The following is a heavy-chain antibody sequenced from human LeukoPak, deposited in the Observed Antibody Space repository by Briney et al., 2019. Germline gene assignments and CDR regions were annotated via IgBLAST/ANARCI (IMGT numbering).Heavy chain of an antibody. V-gene: IGHV3-7*01. CDR2: IKQDGSEK. D-gene: IGHD6-19*01. CDR3: AKVIGVAGGDFDY. CDR1: GFTFSNYW. Sequence: GGSLRLSCAASGFTFSNYWMSWVRQAPGKGLEWVANIKQDGSEKNYVDSVKGRFTISRDNAKNTLYLQMNSLRAEDTAVYYCAKVIGVAGGDFDYWGQGTLVTVSS. J-gene: IGHJ4*02.